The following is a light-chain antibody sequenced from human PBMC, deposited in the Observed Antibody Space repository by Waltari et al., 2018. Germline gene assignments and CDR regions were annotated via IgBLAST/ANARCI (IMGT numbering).Light chain of an antibody. V-gene: IGLV1-44*01. CDR1: SPHIGRNA. CDR3: AAWDDSLNGLYV. J-gene: IGLJ1*01. CDR2: TDS. Sequence: QSILTQPPSVSGTPGQRVTISCSGSSPHIGRNAVTWSQQLPGSAPKPLIYTDSQRPSGVPDRFSGSKSGTSASLAISGLRSEDEAEYYCAAWDDSLNGLYVFGTGTKVTVL.